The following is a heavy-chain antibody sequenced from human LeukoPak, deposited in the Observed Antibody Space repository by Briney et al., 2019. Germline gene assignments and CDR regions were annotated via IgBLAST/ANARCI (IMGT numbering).Heavy chain of an antibody. V-gene: IGHV3-33*08. CDR1: GFTFSDYG. D-gene: IGHD2-21*02. J-gene: IGHJ4*02. CDR3: AREQGDYSFDY. Sequence: GGSLRLSCAASGFTFSDYGMHWVRQAPGKGLEWVAIIWFDGSNIYYGDSVKGRFTISRDNSKNTLFLQMNSLRAEDTAVYYCAREQGDYSFDYWGQGTLVTVSS. CDR2: IWFDGSNI.